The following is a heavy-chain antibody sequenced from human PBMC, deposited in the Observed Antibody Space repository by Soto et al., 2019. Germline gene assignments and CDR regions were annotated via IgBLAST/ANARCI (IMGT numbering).Heavy chain of an antibody. CDR2: IYWDDDK. CDR1: GFSLTTSGVG. J-gene: IGHJ4*02. V-gene: IGHV2-5*02. Sequence: QITLNESGPTVVKPAETLTLTCTFSGFSLTTSGVGVGWIRQSPGKAPQWLALIYWDDDKRYSASLKSRLTITKDTSKNQVVLTVASVDPADTATYYCAHRILRTVFGLVTTTAIYFDFWGQGTPVVVSS. CDR3: AHRILRTVFGLVTTTAIYFDF. D-gene: IGHD3-3*01.